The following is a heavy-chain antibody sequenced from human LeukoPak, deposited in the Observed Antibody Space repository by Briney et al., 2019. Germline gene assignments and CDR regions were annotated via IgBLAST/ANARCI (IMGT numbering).Heavy chain of an antibody. Sequence: GRSLRLSCAASGFTFSSYGMHWVRQAPGKGLEWVAVISYDGSNKYYADSVKGRFTISRDNSKNTLYLQMNSLRAEDTAVYYCAESRDGYNFRYCYFDYWGQGTLVTVSS. J-gene: IGHJ4*02. CDR3: AESRDGYNFRYCYFDY. V-gene: IGHV3-30*18. CDR2: ISYDGSNK. D-gene: IGHD5-24*01. CDR1: GFTFSSYG.